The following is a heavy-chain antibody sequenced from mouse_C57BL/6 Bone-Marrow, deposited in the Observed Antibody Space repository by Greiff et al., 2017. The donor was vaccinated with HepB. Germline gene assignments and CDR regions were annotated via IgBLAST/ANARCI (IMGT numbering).Heavy chain of an antibody. CDR3: ARQGVRGYFDV. CDR2: INSDGGST. CDR1: EYEFPSHD. J-gene: IGHJ1*03. Sequence: EVKLMESGGGLVQPGESLKLSCESNEYEFPSHDMSWVRKTPEKRLELVAAINSDGGSTYYPDTMERRFIISRDNTKKTLYLQRSSLRSEDTALYYCARQGVRGYFDVWGTGTTVTVSS. D-gene: IGHD2-14*01. V-gene: IGHV5-2*01.